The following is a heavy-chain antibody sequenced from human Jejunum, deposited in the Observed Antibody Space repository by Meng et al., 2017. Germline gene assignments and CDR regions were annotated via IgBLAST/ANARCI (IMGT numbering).Heavy chain of an antibody. CDR3: AKTPLN. CDR1: GFTFNNYA. Sequence: GGSLRLSCVASGFTFNNYAMSWVRQAPGQRLEWVSAVGASGGSTYYADSVKGRFTISRDNSRNTVYLTMSSLRAEDTAVYYCAKTPLNWGQGTLVTVSS. CDR2: VGASGGST. V-gene: IGHV3-23*01. J-gene: IGHJ4*02.